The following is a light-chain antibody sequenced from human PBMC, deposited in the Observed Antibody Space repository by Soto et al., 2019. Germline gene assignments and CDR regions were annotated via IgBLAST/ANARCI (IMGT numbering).Light chain of an antibody. CDR1: SSDIGGYNY. J-gene: IGLJ1*01. CDR2: EVS. V-gene: IGLV2-8*01. Sequence: QCMLTQPASASGSAGQSVTISCTGTSSDIGGYNYVSWYQQYPGKAPKLMIYEVSNRPSGVRDRFSGSKSGNTASLTVSGLQAEDEADYYCSSYAGSNNYVFGTGTKVTVL. CDR3: SSYAGSNNYV.